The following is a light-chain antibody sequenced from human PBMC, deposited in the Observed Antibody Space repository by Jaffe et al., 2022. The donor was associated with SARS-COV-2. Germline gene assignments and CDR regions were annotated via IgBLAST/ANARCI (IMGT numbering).Light chain of an antibody. CDR3: QQVNSFPQT. V-gene: IGKV1-12*01. Sequence: DIQMTQSPSSVSASVGDRVTITCRASQGIHSWLAWYQQKPGKAPRLLVYAASSLQSGVPSRFSGSGSGTDFTLTISSVQTEDFATYYCQQVNSFPQTFGGGTKVEVK. CDR2: AAS. CDR1: QGIHSW. J-gene: IGKJ4*01.